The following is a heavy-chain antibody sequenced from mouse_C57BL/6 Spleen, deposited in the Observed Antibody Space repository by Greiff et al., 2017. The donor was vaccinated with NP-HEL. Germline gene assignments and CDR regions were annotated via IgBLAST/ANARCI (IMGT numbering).Heavy chain of an antibody. J-gene: IGHJ3*01. V-gene: IGHV5-9-1*02. Sequence: EVHLVESGEGLVKPGGSLKLSCAASGFTFSSYAMSWVRQTPEKRLEWVAYISSGGDYIYYADTVKGRFTISSDNARNTLYLQMSSLKSEDTAMYYWTRDPRYYDYDPFAYWGQGTLVTVSA. CDR3: TRDPRYYDYDPFAY. CDR2: ISSGGDYI. D-gene: IGHD2-4*01. CDR1: GFTFSSYA.